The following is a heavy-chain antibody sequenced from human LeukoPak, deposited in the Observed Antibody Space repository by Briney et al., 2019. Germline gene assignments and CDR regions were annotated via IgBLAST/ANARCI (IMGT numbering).Heavy chain of an antibody. J-gene: IGHJ4*02. V-gene: IGHV3-33*01. CDR3: ARGPDYGDYVLFDY. CDR2: IWYDGSNK. Sequence: GGSLRLSCAASGFTFSSYGMHWVRQAPGKGLEWVAVIWYDGSNKYYADSVKGRFTISRDNSKNTLYLQMNSLRAEDTAVYYCARGPDYGDYVLFDYWGQGTLVTVSS. CDR1: GFTFSSYG. D-gene: IGHD4-17*01.